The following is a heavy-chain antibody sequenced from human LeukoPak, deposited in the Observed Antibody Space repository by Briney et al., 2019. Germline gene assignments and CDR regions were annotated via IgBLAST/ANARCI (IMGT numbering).Heavy chain of an antibody. J-gene: IGHJ4*02. CDR1: GGSISSYY. V-gene: IGHV4-59*01. Sequence: SETLSLTCTVSGGSISSYYWSWIRQPPGKGLEWLGYIYYTGSTNYNPSLKSRVTISVDTSKNQFSLKLSSVTAADTAVYYCARAYSSSFAGFDYWGQGTLVTVSS. CDR3: ARAYSSSFAGFDY. D-gene: IGHD6-13*01. CDR2: IYYTGST.